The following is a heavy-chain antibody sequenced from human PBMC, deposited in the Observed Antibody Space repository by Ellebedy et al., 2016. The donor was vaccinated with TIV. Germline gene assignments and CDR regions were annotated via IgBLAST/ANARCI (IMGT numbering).Heavy chain of an antibody. V-gene: IGHV4-59*01. CDR3: ARGYQPDAFDI. J-gene: IGHJ3*02. CDR2: IYYSGST. Sequence: SETLSLTXTVSGGSISSYYWSWIRQPPGKGLEWIGYIYYSGSTNYNPSLKSRVTISVDTSKNQFSLKLSSVTAADTAVYYCARGYQPDAFDIWGQGTMVTVSS. CDR1: GGSISSYY. D-gene: IGHD2-2*01.